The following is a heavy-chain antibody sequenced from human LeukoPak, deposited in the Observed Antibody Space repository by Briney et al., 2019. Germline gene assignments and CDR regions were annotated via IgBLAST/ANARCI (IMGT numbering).Heavy chain of an antibody. CDR3: ARSGFGESTFDY. CDR1: VGSLSGYY. J-gene: IGHJ4*02. CDR2: INHSGST. D-gene: IGHD3-10*01. V-gene: IGHV4-34*01. Sequence: PSESLSLTCAVYVGSLSGYYWRWIRQPRWKGLEWIGEINHSGSTNYNPSLKSRVTISVDTSKNQFSLKLSSVTAADTAVYYCARSGFGESTFDYWGQGTLVTVSS.